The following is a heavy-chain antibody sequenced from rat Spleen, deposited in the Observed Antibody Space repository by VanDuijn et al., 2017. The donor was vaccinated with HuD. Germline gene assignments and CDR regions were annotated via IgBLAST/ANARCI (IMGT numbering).Heavy chain of an antibody. D-gene: IGHD1-1*01. V-gene: IGHV2-19*01. CDR1: GFSLTDYS. CDR2: IQSGGST. CDR3: TSLSGAY. J-gene: IGHJ3*01. Sequence: QVQLKESGPGLVQPSQTLSLTCTVSGFSLTDYSVHWVRQPPGKGLEWMGRIQSGGSTDYNSALKSRLSISRDTSKSQVFLKMNSLQTEDTAIYFCTSLSGAYWGQGTLVTVSS.